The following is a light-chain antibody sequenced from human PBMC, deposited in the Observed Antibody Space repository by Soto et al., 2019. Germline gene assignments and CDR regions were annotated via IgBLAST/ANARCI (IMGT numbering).Light chain of an antibody. Sequence: QSVLTQPASVSGSPGQSITIPCTGTISDVGGYNYVSWYQQFSGKAPTLIIYEVTNRPSGISNRFSGSKSGVTASLSISGLRAEDEADYYCSAYRSVSTVVFGGGTKLTVL. CDR1: ISDVGGYNY. CDR3: SAYRSVSTVV. J-gene: IGLJ2*01. V-gene: IGLV2-14*01. CDR2: EVT.